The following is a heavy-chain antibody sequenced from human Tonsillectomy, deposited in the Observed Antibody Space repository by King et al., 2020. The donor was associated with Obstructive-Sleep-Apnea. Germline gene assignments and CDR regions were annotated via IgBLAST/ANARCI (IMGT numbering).Heavy chain of an antibody. CDR2: IYYSGST. J-gene: IGHJ6*01. CDR1: GGSISSYY. D-gene: IGHD2-15*01. V-gene: IGHV4-59*08. CDR3: ARHTGYYYGMDV. Sequence: QLQESGPGLVKPSETLSLTCTVSGGSISSYYWSWIRQPPGKGLEWIGHIYYSGSTNYNPSLKSRVTISVDTSKNQFSLKLSSVTAADTAVYYCARHTGYYYGMDVWGQGTTVTVSS.